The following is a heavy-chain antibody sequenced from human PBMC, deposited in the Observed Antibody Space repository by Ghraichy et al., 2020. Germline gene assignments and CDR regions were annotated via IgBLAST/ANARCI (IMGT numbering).Heavy chain of an antibody. D-gene: IGHD3/OR15-3a*01. CDR2: IYYSGNT. CDR1: GGSIRSDNYY. Sequence: SETLSLTCTVSGGSIRSDNYYWSWIRQPPGKGLEWIGYIYYSGNTNYNPSLKSRVTISVDTSKNQFSLRLTSVTAADTAVYYCARVIRSKYDFPWNFDLWGRGTLVTVSS. J-gene: IGHJ2*01. V-gene: IGHV4-30-4*08. CDR3: ARVIRSKYDFPWNFDL.